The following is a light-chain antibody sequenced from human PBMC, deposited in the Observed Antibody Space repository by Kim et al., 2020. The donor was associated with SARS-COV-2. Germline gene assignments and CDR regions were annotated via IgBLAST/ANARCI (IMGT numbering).Light chain of an antibody. CDR2: EVT. V-gene: IGLV2-8*01. CDR1: SSDVGGYNY. Sequence: GQSVTSYCTGTSSDVGGYNYVSWYQQHPGKAPKLIIYEVTKRPSGVPDRFSGSKSGNTASLTVSGLQAEDEADYYCSSYAGTDNLLFGGGTQLTVL. J-gene: IGLJ3*02. CDR3: SSYAGTDNLL.